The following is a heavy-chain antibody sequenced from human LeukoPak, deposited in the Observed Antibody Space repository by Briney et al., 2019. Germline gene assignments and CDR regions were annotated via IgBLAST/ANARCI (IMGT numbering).Heavy chain of an antibody. J-gene: IGHJ4*02. Sequence: ASVKVSCKASGYTFTDYYMQGVRQAPGQGREWMGWFNPNSGGTNYAQKFQGRVTMTRDTSISTAYMELCRLRSDDTAVYYCARGGLSSTSRFIDYWGQGTLVTVSS. V-gene: IGHV1-2*02. CDR1: GYTFTDYY. CDR3: ARGGLSSTSRFIDY. CDR2: FNPNSGGT. D-gene: IGHD2-2*01.